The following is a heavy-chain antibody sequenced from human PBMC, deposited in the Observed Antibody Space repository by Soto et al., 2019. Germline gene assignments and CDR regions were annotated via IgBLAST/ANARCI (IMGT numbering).Heavy chain of an antibody. D-gene: IGHD3-22*01. J-gene: IGHJ3*02. CDR2: INHSGST. CDR3: ARGRRRGYYYDSSGTRRAFDI. CDR1: GGSFSGYY. Sequence: SETLSLTCAVYGGSFSGYYWSWIRQPPGKGLEWIGEINHSGSTNYNPSLKSRVTISVDTSKNQFSLKLSSVTAADTAVYYCARGRRRGYYYDSSGTRRAFDIWGQGTMVTVSS. V-gene: IGHV4-34*01.